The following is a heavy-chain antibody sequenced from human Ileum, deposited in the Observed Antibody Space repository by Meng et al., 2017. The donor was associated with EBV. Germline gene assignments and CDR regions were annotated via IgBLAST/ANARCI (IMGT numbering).Heavy chain of an antibody. V-gene: IGHV4-59*01. CDR3: ARGSSYSSGWYPDL. D-gene: IGHD6-19*01. Sequence: VQLQEAGPGLVQPSGTLSLTCTVSGASIRTYYWSWLRQSPGKGPELIGYIYSSGDTNYNPSLKSRVTISIDTSKNQFSLMLNSVTAADTAVYYCARGSSYSSGWYPDLWGQGTLVTVSS. CDR2: IYSSGDT. CDR1: GASIRTYY. J-gene: IGHJ5*02.